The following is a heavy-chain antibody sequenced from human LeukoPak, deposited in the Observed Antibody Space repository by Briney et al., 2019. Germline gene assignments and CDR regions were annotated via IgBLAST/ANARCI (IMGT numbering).Heavy chain of an antibody. Sequence: GGSLRLSXAASGFTFSTYAMSWVRQAPGKGLEWVSGISGSGGSTYYADSVKGRFTISRDNSKNTLYLQMNSLRAEDTAVYYCAKDVNWGSSHFDYWGQGTLVTVSS. CDR3: AKDVNWGSSHFDY. V-gene: IGHV3-23*01. CDR1: GFTFSTYA. CDR2: ISGSGGST. D-gene: IGHD7-27*01. J-gene: IGHJ4*02.